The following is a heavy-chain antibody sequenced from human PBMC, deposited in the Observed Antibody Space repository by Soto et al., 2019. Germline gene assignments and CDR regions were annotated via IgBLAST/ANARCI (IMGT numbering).Heavy chain of an antibody. CDR1: GGSVSTGSYY. V-gene: IGHV4-61*01. Sequence: QVQLQESGPGLVKPAETLSLTCTVSGGSVSTGSYYWSWIRQSPGKGLEWIGYIYDSGRTNYNPSLKSRATISVDTSKNQLSLKVKSVTAADTAVYYCARPGGFSSSYYGMDVWGQGTTVTVSS. CDR2: IYDSGRT. J-gene: IGHJ6*02. D-gene: IGHD6-13*01. CDR3: ARPGGFSSSYYGMDV.